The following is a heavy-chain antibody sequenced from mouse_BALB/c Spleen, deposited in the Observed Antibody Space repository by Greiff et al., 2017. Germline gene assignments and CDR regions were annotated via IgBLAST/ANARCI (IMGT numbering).Heavy chain of an antibody. J-gene: IGHJ3*01. CDR1: GFTFTDYY. CDR2: IRNKANGYTT. D-gene: IGHD4-1*01. V-gene: IGHV7-3*02. Sequence: EVQGVESGGGLVQPGGSLRLSCATSGFTFTDYYMSWVRQPPGKALEWLGFIRNKANGYTTEYSASVKGRFTISRDNSQSILYLQMNTLRAEDSATYYCARDIHWDGAYWGQGTLVTVSA. CDR3: ARDIHWDGAY.